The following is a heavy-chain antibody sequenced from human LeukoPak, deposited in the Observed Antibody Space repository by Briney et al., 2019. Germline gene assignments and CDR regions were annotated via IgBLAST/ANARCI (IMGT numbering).Heavy chain of an antibody. CDR1: GYTFTGYY. V-gene: IGHV1-2*02. Sequence: ASVKVSCKVSGYTFTGYYMHWVRQAPGQGLEWMGWINPNSGGTNYAQKFQGRVTMTRDTSISTAYMELSRLRSDDTAVYYCARGFYGYATPVDYWGQGTLVTVSS. CDR2: INPNSGGT. D-gene: IGHD5-18*01. CDR3: ARGFYGYATPVDY. J-gene: IGHJ4*02.